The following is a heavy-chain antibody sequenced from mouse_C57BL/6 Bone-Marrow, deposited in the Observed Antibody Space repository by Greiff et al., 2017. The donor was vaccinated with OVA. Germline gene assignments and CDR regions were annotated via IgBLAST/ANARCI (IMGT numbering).Heavy chain of an antibody. J-gene: IGHJ2*01. CDR2: ISSGGDYI. CDR1: GFTFSSYA. CDR3: TRGYDYDFDY. V-gene: IGHV5-9-1*02. Sequence: DVMLVESGEGLVKPGGSLKLSCAASGFTFSSYAMSWVRQTPEKRLEWVAYISSGGDYIYYADTVKGRFTISRDNARNTLYLQMSSLKSEDTAMYYCTRGYDYDFDYWGQGTTLTVSS. D-gene: IGHD2-4*01.